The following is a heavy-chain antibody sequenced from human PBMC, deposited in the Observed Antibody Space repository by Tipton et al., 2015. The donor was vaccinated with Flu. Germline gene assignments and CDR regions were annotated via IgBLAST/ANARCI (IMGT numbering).Heavy chain of an antibody. J-gene: IGHJ5*02. CDR3: ARRYCSGGSCVTGWFDP. Sequence: LRLSYAVSGYSISSGYYWGWIRQPPGKGLEWIGSIYHSGSTYYNPSLKSRVTISVDTSKNQFSLKLSSVTAADTAVYYCARRYCSGGSCVTGWFDPWGQGTLVTVSS. CDR1: GYSISSGYY. D-gene: IGHD2-15*01. CDR2: IYHSGST. V-gene: IGHV4-38-2*01.